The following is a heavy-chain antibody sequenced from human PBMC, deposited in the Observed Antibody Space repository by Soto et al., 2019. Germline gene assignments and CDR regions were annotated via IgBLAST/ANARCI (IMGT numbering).Heavy chain of an antibody. Sequence: EVQLLESGGGLVQPGGSLRLSCAASGFTFSGYWMHWVRQAPGEGLVWVSRINPDGGSTNYADSVKGRFTISRDNAKNTLFLQMNGLRAEDTAVYYCARETYSFNDYWGRGTLVTVSS. D-gene: IGHD4-4*01. CDR3: ARETYSFNDY. J-gene: IGHJ4*02. CDR1: GFTFSGYW. CDR2: INPDGGST. V-gene: IGHV3-74*02.